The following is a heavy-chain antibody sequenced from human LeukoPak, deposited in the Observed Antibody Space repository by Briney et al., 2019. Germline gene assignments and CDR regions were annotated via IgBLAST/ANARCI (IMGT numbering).Heavy chain of an antibody. J-gene: IGHJ5*01. V-gene: IGHV5-51*01. CDR1: GYSFTTDW. Sequence: GESLKISCKTSGYSFTTDWIGWVRQMPGKGLEWMGIIYPGDSDTRYSPSFQGQVTISADKSISTAYLQWSSLKASDTAIYYCARRMEDCFDSWGQGTLVTVSS. CDR3: ARRMEDCFDS. D-gene: IGHD2-21*01. CDR2: IYPGDSDT.